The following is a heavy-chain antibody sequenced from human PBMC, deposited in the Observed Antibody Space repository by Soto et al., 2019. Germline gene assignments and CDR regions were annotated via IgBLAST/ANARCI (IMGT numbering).Heavy chain of an antibody. CDR2: AYPRGST. J-gene: IGHJ5*02. D-gene: IGHD6-19*01. V-gene: IGHV4-30-2*01. CDR1: GGYIVSVGYS. CDR3: ARVAGSCWYDA. Sequence: PSVTLSLTCAVSGGYIVSVGYSWSCIRQQPGKGLEWIVTAYPRGSTYYDPSLKSRVTISLDPSKNQLFLKLISDTDADTAVYYCARVAGSCWYDAWGQGTLDTVSS.